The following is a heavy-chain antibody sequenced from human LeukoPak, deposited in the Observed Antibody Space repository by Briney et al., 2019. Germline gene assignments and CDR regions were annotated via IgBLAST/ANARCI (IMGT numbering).Heavy chain of an antibody. CDR3: ARDRSGAYSADY. Sequence: GGSLRLSCAASGFPFSSYAMSWVRQAPGKGLEWVSAISGSGGSTYYADSVKGRFTISRDNSKNTLYLQMNSLRGEDTGVFYCARDRSGAYSADYWGQGNLVTVSS. V-gene: IGHV3-23*01. J-gene: IGHJ4*02. D-gene: IGHD1-26*01. CDR1: GFPFSSYA. CDR2: ISGSGGST.